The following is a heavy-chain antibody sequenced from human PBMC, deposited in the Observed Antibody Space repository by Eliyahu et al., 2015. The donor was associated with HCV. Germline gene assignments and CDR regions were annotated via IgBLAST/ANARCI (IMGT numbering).Heavy chain of an antibody. V-gene: IGHV4-61*02. CDR2: IYTSGST. CDR3: ATGGEMGFDI. Sequence: QVQLQESGPGLVKPSQTLSLTCTVSGGSISSGSYYWSWIRQPAGKGLEWIGRIYTSGSTNYNPSLKSRVTISVDTSKNQFSLKLSSVTAADTAVYYCATGGEMGFDIWGQGTMVTVSS. J-gene: IGHJ3*02. CDR1: GGSISSGSYY. D-gene: IGHD1-14*01.